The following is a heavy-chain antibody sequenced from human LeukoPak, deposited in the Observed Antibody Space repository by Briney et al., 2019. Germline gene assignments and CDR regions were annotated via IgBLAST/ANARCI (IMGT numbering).Heavy chain of an antibody. CDR2: INHGGST. J-gene: IGHJ5*02. Sequence: SETLSLTCAVYGGSFSGDFWSWIRQSPGKGLEWIGEINHGGSTNYKPSLKSRVTISVDTSKNQFSLKLTSVTAADTAVYYCARVLRYSGFGFDPWGQGTLVTVSS. CDR1: GGSFSGDF. D-gene: IGHD5-12*01. CDR3: ARVLRYSGFGFDP. V-gene: IGHV4-34*01.